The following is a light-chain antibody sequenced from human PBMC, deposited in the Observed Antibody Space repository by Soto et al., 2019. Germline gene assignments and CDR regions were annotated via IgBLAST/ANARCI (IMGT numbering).Light chain of an antibody. Sequence: ALTQPASVSGSPGQSITISCTGTSSDVGAYKYVSWYQHHPGKVPQLMIYDVSNRPSGVSDRFPGSKSGNTASLTISGLQAEDEADYYCSSYTSSNTYVFGTGTKVTVL. V-gene: IGLV2-14*03. J-gene: IGLJ1*01. CDR1: SSDVGAYKY. CDR2: DVS. CDR3: SSYTSSNTYV.